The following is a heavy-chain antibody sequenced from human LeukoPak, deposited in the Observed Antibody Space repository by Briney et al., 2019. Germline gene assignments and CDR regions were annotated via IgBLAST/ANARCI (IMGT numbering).Heavy chain of an antibody. CDR2: IYYSGST. CDR3: AKTVTAIAPWYFDY. D-gene: IGHD2-21*02. Sequence: SETLSLTCNASGGAITSSSYYWGWIRQPPGKGLEWIGSIYYSGSTYYNPSLKSRVTISVDTSKNQFSLKLSSVTAADTAVYYCAKTVTAIAPWYFDYWGQGTLVTVSS. V-gene: IGHV4-39*01. CDR1: GGAITSSSYY. J-gene: IGHJ4*02.